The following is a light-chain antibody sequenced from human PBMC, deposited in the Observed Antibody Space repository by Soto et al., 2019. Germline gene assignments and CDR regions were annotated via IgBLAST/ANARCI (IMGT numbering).Light chain of an antibody. V-gene: IGKV4-1*01. CDR2: WAS. CDR3: QHYYTPPLA. CDR1: QSVLYSSNNKNY. Sequence: DIVMTQSPDSLAASLGERATISCKSSQSVLYSSNNKNYLAWYQQKPGQPPKLLIYWASTRGSGVPDRFSGSGSGTDFTLTISSLQAEDVAVYYCQHYYTPPLAFGRGTKVEIK. J-gene: IGKJ4*01.